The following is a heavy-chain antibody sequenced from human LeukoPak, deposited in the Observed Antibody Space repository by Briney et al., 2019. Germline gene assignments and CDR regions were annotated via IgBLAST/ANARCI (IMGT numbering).Heavy chain of an antibody. CDR1: GGSISSGDYY. V-gene: IGHV4-30-4*08. CDR3: ARVTTVVSPFDY. D-gene: IGHD4-23*01. Sequence: SSQTLSLTCTVSGGSISSGDYYWSWIRQPPGKGLEWIGYIYYSGSTYYNPSLKSRVTISVDMSKNQFSLKLSSVTAADTAVYYCARVTTVVSPFDYWGQGTLVTVSS. J-gene: IGHJ4*02. CDR2: IYYSGST.